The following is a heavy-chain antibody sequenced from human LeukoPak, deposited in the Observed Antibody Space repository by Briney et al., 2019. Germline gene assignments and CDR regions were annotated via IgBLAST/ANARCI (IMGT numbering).Heavy chain of an antibody. CDR1: GFNFDDSN. Sequence: GGSLRLSCAASGFNFDDSNMHWVRQAPGKGLEWVSLITWNGDSTYYADSVEGRFTISRDNSKNSLYLQMNSLRTEDTALYFCAKDKGQRGLYYYYMDFWGKGTTVTVSS. D-gene: IGHD6-25*01. V-gene: IGHV3-43*01. CDR3: AKDKGQRGLYYYYMDF. J-gene: IGHJ6*03. CDR2: ITWNGDST.